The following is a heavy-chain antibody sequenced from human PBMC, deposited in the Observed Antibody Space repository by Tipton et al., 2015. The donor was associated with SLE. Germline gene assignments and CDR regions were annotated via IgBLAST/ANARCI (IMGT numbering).Heavy chain of an antibody. CDR3: ATVPYGPEWYFDY. D-gene: IGHD3-10*01. Sequence: QSGPEVKKPGASVKVSCKASGYTFTSYYMHWVRQAPGQGLEWMGIINPSGGSTSYAQKFQGRVTMARDTSTSTVYMELSSLRSEDTAVYYCATVPYGPEWYFDYWGQGPLVTVSS. J-gene: IGHJ4*02. CDR1: GYTFTSYY. V-gene: IGHV1-46*01. CDR2: INPSGGST.